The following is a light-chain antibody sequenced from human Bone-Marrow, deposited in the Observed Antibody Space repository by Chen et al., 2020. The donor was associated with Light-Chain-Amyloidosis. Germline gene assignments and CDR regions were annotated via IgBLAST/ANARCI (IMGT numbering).Light chain of an antibody. CDR2: DDS. V-gene: IGLV3-21*02. J-gene: IGLJ3*02. CDR1: NIGSTS. CDR3: QVWDRSSDRPV. Sequence: SYVLTQPSSGSVAPGQTATIACGGNNIGSTSVHWYQQTPGQAPLLVVYDDSDRPSGIPERLSGSNSGSTATLTISRVEAGDEADYYCQVWDRSSDRPVFGGGTKLTVL.